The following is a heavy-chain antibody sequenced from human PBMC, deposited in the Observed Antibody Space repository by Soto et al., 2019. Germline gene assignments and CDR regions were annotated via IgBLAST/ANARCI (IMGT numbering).Heavy chain of an antibody. D-gene: IGHD3-3*01. V-gene: IGHV1-69*06. CDR2: IIPIFGTA. Sequence: ASVKVSCKASGGTFSSYAISWVRQAPGQGLEWMRGIIPIFGTANYAQKFQGRVTITADKSTSTAYMELSSLRSEDTAVYYCARENTILEYGMDVWGQGTTVTVSS. CDR3: ARENTILEYGMDV. CDR1: GGTFSSYA. J-gene: IGHJ6*02.